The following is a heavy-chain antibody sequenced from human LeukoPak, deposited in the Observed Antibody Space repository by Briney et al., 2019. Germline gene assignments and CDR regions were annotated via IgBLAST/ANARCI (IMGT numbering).Heavy chain of an antibody. V-gene: IGHV1-18*01. J-gene: IGHJ2*01. D-gene: IGHD2-2*01. CDR1: GYTFTSYG. Sequence: ASVKVSCKASGYTFTSYGISRVRQAPGQGLEWMGWISAYNGNTNYAQKLQGRVTMTTDTSTSTAYMELRSLRSDDTAVYYCARGIVVVPAAIERDWYFDLWGRGTLVTVSS. CDR2: ISAYNGNT. CDR3: ARGIVVVPAAIERDWYFDL.